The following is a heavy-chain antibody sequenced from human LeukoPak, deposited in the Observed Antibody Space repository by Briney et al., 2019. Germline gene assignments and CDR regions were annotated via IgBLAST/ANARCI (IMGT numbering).Heavy chain of an antibody. CDR1: SYSIFSDYQ. D-gene: IGHD6-13*01. J-gene: IGHJ4*02. CDR3: ARIPVAAAVDY. V-gene: IGHV4-38-2*02. Sequence: PSETLSLTCTVSSYSIFSDYQWGWIRQPPGKGLEWIGSIYYSGSTYYNPSLKSRVTISVDTSKNQFSLKLSSVTAADTAVYYCARIPVAAAVDYWGQGTLVTVSS. CDR2: IYYSGST.